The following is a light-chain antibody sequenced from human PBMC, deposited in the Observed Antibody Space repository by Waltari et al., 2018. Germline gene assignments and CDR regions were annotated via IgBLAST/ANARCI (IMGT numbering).Light chain of an antibody. V-gene: IGKV1-16*01. CDR3: LQYNSYPRT. CDR2: GAS. Sequence: DIQMTQSPSPLSASVGYRVNITCRASQGIRNSVDWFQQKPGKAPKSLIYGASTLHSWFPSRFSGSGSGTDFTLTISSLQPEDFATYYCLQYNSYPRTFGQGTKVEIK. CDR1: QGIRNS. J-gene: IGKJ1*01.